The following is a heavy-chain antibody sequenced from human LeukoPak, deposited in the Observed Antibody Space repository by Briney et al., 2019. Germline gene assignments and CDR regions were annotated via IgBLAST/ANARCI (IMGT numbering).Heavy chain of an antibody. D-gene: IGHD6-13*01. V-gene: IGHV4-4*07. CDR1: GGSISSYY. CDR2: IYTSGST. CDR3: ARYLGGLAAAGSYYYYYMDV. Sequence: SETLSLTCTVSGGSISSYYWSWIRQPAGKGLEWIGRIYTSGSTNYNPSLKSQVTMSVDTSKNQFSLKLSSVTAADTAVYYCARYLGGLAAAGSYYYYYMDVWGKGTTVTVSS. J-gene: IGHJ6*03.